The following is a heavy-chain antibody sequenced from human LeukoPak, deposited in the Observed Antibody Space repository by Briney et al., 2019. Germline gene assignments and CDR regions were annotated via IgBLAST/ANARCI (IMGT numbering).Heavy chain of an antibody. J-gene: IGHJ4*02. V-gene: IGHV4-4*07. CDR3: ARVLYDSSGYDYLDY. Sequence: PSETLSLTCTVPGGSISSYYWSWFRQPAGKGLGWIGRIYTSGSTNYNPSLKSRVTMSVDTSNNQFSLKLSSVTAADTAVYYCARVLYDSSGYDYLDYWGQGTLVTVSS. D-gene: IGHD3-22*01. CDR1: GGSISSYY. CDR2: IYTSGST.